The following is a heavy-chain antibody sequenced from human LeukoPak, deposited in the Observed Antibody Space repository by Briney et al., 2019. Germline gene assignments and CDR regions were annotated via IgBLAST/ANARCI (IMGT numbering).Heavy chain of an antibody. J-gene: IGHJ4*02. CDR1: GGSISSGDYY. V-gene: IGHV4-30-4*01. Sequence: SETLSLTCTVFGGSISSGDYYWSWIRQPPGKGLEWIGYIYYSGSTYYNPSLKSRVTISVDTSKNQFSLKLSSVTAADTAVYYCARHLDPGGSCPFDYWGQGTLVTVSS. D-gene: IGHD2-15*01. CDR2: IYYSGST. CDR3: ARHLDPGGSCPFDY.